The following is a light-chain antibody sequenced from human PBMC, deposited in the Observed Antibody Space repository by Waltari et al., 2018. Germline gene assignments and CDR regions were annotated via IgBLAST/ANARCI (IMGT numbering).Light chain of an antibody. CDR1: SSDVGGYNY. Sequence: QSALTQSASVSGSPGQSITISCTGTSSDVGGYNYVSWYQQHPGKAPKLIIYDVSNRPSGVSNRFSGSKSGNTASLTISGLQSDDEANYYCSSYTDSSPWVFGGGTKLTGL. J-gene: IGLJ3*02. V-gene: IGLV2-14*03. CDR3: SSYTDSSPWV. CDR2: DVS.